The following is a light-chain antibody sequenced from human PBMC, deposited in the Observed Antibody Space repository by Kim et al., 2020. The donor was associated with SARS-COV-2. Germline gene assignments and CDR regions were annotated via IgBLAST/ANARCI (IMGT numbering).Light chain of an antibody. Sequence: DIQMTQSPSTLSASVGDRVTITCRASQSISSWLAWYQQKPGKAPKLLIYKASSLESGVPSRFSGSGSGTEFTLTISSLLPDDFATYYCQQYNSYPMYTFGQGTKLEI. CDR3: QQYNSYPMYT. J-gene: IGKJ2*01. CDR2: KAS. CDR1: QSISSW. V-gene: IGKV1-5*03.